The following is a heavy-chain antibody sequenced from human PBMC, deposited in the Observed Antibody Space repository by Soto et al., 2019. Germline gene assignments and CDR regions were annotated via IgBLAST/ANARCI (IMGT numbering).Heavy chain of an antibody. V-gene: IGHV3-33*01. CDR3: LAYCGGDCYRGGY. Sequence: QVQLVESGGGVVQPGRSLRLSCAASGFTFSTYGMYWVRQAPGKGLEWVAVIWYDGSNKYYVDSVKGRFTISRDNSKNTLYLQMHSLRAEDTAVYYCLAYCGGDCYRGGYWGQGTLVTVSS. D-gene: IGHD2-21*02. J-gene: IGHJ4*02. CDR1: GFTFSTYG. CDR2: IWYDGSNK.